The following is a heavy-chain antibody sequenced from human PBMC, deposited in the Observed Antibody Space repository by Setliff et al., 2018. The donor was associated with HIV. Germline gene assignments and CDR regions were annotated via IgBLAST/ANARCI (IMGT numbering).Heavy chain of an antibody. D-gene: IGHD5-12*01. CDR3: ARRSGYAEDY. CDR1: GGSISSSSYY. Sequence: SETLSLTCTVSGGSISSSSYYWGWIRQPPGKGLEWIGSIYYSGSTNYNPSLESRVTISVDTSKNQFSLKLSSVTAADTAVYYCARRSGYAEDYWGQGTLVTVSS. CDR2: IYYSGST. J-gene: IGHJ4*02. V-gene: IGHV4-39*07.